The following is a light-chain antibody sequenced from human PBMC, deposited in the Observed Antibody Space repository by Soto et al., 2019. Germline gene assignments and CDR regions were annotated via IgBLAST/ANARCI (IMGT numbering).Light chain of an antibody. CDR3: SSYSTSSTIYV. J-gene: IGLJ1*01. CDR1: NSDVGGFDF. CDR2: EVT. Sequence: QSALTQPASVSGSPGQSITISCTGTNSDVGGFDFVSWYQHHPGKAPKLMIYEVTNRPSGVSDRFSGSKSGSTASLTISGLQAEDEADYYCSSYSTSSTIYVFGNGTKVTVL. V-gene: IGLV2-14*01.